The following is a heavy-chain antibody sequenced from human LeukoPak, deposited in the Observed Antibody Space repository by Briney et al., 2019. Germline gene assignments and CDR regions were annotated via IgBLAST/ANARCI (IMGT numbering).Heavy chain of an antibody. CDR3: ARGYRNYKWFFDS. CDR2: IKNDGSGK. Sequence: PGGSLRLSCAASGFTFSSYWMSWVRQAPGKGLEWVANIKNDGSGKYYVDSVKGRFTISRDNAQNSLYLQMNSLRAEDTAVYYCARGYRNYKWFFDSWGRGTLVNVSS. J-gene: IGHJ4*02. V-gene: IGHV3-7*01. D-gene: IGHD4-11*01. CDR1: GFTFSSYW.